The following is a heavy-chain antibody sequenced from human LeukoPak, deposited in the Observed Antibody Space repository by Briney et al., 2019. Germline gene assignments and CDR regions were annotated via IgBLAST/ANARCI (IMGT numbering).Heavy chain of an antibody. D-gene: IGHD3-3*01. CDR3: ARQAIDYDFWSGSETLNWFDP. CDR2: IYYSGST. CDR1: GGSISSSSYY. V-gene: IGHV4-39*01. Sequence: SETLSLTCTVSGGSISSSSYYWGWIRQPPGKGLEWIGSIYYSGSTYYNPSLESRVTISVDTSKNQFSLKLSSVTAADTAVYYCARQAIDYDFWSGSETLNWFDPWGQGTLVTVSS. J-gene: IGHJ5*02.